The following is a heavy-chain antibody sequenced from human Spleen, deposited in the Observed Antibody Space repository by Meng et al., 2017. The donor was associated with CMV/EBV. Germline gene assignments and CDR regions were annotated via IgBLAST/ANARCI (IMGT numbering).Heavy chain of an antibody. CDR1: NAW. CDR2: IKSKTDGGTT. CDR3: TARATLSGRGGHTDAFDI. J-gene: IGHJ3*02. D-gene: IGHD2-2*02. Sequence: NAWMSWVRQAPGKGLEWVGRIKSKTDGGTTDYAAPVKGRFTISRDDSKNTLYLQMNSLKIEDTAVYYCTARATLSGRGGHTDAFDIWGQGTMVTVSS. V-gene: IGHV3-15*01.